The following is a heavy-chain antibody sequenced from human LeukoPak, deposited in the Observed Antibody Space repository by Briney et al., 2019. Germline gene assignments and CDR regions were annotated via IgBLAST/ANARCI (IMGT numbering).Heavy chain of an antibody. CDR3: AKEGVWFGFLFDY. Sequence: GGSLRLSCEASGFTFNTYSMNWARQAPGKGLEWVSAISGSGGSTYYADSVKGRFTISRDNSKNTLYLQMNSLRAEDTAVYYCAKEGVWFGFLFDYWGQGTLVTVSS. CDR2: ISGSGGST. V-gene: IGHV3-23*01. D-gene: IGHD3-10*01. J-gene: IGHJ4*02. CDR1: GFTFNTYS.